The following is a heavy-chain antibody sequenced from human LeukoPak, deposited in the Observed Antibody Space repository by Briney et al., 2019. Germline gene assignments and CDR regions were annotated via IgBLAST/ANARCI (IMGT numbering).Heavy chain of an antibody. V-gene: IGHV4-30-2*01. Sequence: SETLSLTCAVSGGSISSGGYSWSWIRQPPGKGLEWIGYIYHSGSTYDNPSLKRRVSRPVDRSKNQCSLKLSSVPAADTAVYYCARLRLDSSGYPNWFDPWGQGTLVTVSS. J-gene: IGHJ5*02. CDR2: IYHSGST. CDR1: GGSISSGGYS. D-gene: IGHD3-22*01. CDR3: ARLRLDSSGYPNWFDP.